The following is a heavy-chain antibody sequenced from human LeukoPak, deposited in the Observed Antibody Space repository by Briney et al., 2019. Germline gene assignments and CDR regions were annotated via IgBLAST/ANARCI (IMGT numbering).Heavy chain of an antibody. V-gene: IGHV3-23*01. Sequence: GGSLRLSCAASGFTFSSYAMSWVRQAPGKGLEWVSAISGSGGSTYYADSVKGRFTISRDNSENTLYLQMNSLRAEDTAVYYCAKDGGSWGYFDYWGQGTLVTVSS. CDR1: GFTFSSYA. J-gene: IGHJ4*02. CDR3: AKDGGSWGYFDY. CDR2: ISGSGGST. D-gene: IGHD3-16*01.